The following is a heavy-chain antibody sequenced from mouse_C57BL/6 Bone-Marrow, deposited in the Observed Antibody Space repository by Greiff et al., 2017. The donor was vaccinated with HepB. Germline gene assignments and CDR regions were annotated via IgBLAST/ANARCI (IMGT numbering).Heavy chain of an antibody. J-gene: IGHJ3*01. D-gene: IGHD1-1*01. V-gene: IGHV1-81*01. Sequence: QVQLQQSGAELARPGASEKLSCKASGYTFTSYGISWVKQRTGQGLEWIGEIYPRSGNTYYNEKFKGKATLTADKSSSTAYMELRSLTSEDSAVYFCARSGYYGSSGFAYWGQGTLVTVSA. CDR2: IYPRSGNT. CDR3: ARSGYYGSSGFAY. CDR1: GYTFTSYG.